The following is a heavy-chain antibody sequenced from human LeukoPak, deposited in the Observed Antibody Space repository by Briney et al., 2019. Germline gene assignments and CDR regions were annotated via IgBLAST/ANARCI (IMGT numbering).Heavy chain of an antibody. D-gene: IGHD6-19*01. V-gene: IGHV4-59*01. J-gene: IGHJ4*02. CDR1: VGSINSYY. Sequence: SETLSLTCTVSVGSINSYYWSWIRQPPGKGLEWIGYIYYSGSTNYNPSLKSRVTIAVDTSKNQFSLKLSSVTAADPAVYYCAKGSGWYTDFDYWGQGTLVTVSS. CDR3: AKGSGWYTDFDY. CDR2: IYYSGST.